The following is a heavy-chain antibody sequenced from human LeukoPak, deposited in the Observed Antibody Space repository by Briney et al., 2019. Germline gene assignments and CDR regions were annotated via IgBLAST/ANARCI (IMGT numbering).Heavy chain of an antibody. CDR3: ARLSWPGRGSRFDP. CDR2: VSYSGST. J-gene: IGHJ5*02. V-gene: IGHV4-61*08. D-gene: IGHD2/OR15-2a*01. CDR1: GFSLSTSGVG. Sequence: ESGPTLVKPTQTLTLTCTFSGFSLSTSGVGVGWIRQPPGKGLEWIWYVSYSGSTNYNPSLNSRVTISVDTSKNQLSLRLNSVTAADTAVYFCARLSWPGRGSRFDPWGQGALVTVSS.